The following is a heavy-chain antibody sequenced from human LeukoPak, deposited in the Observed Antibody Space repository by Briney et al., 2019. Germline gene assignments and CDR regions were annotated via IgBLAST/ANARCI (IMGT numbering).Heavy chain of an antibody. J-gene: IGHJ4*02. CDR3: AKDSLVLRFLERFQHFDY. CDR2: IRYDGSNK. D-gene: IGHD3-3*01. CDR1: GFTYSSYG. V-gene: IGHV3-30*02. Sequence: GGSLRLSCAASGFTYSSYGMHWVRQAPGKGLEWVAFIRYDGSNKYYADSVKGRFTISRDNSKNTLYLQMNSLRAEDTAVYYCAKDSLVLRFLERFQHFDYWGQGTLVTVSS.